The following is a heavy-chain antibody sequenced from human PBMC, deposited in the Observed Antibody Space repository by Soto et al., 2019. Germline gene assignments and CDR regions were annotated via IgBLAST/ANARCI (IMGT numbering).Heavy chain of an antibody. D-gene: IGHD3-10*01. CDR1: GFTFSTYG. CDR3: ATQRIKTSDH. CDR2: IWYDGTKQ. V-gene: IGHV3-33*01. J-gene: IGHJ4*02. Sequence: QVQLVESGGGVVQPGRPLRLSCAASGFTFSTYGMHWVRQAPGKGLDWVAVIWYDGTKQYYADSVKGRFTISRDNSKDTIYLQINSLRAEDTAVYYCATQRIKTSDHWGKGTLVTVSS.